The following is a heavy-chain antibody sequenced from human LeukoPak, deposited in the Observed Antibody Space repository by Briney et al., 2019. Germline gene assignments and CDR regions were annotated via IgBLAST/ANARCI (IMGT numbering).Heavy chain of an antibody. CDR2: INPNSGGT. J-gene: IGHJ3*02. CDR3: GRGGRYCSGGSCYSFAFDI. V-gene: IGHV1-2*06. CDR1: VYSFTGYC. Sequence: ASVTVSRKSSVYSFTGYCMHWVRLAPGQGQEWMGLINPNSGGTNYAQKFQGRGTITRDTSISTAYMELSRLRSGDTAVYYCGRGGRYCSGGSCYSFAFDIGGQGTMVTVSS. D-gene: IGHD2-15*01.